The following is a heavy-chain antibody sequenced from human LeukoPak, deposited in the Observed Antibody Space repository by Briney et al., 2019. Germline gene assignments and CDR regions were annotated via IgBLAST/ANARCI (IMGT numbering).Heavy chain of an antibody. J-gene: IGHJ4*02. CDR3: ASSSWNYYDSSGYPKAFDY. CDR1: GFTVSSNH. D-gene: IGHD3-22*01. CDR2: IYSGGST. V-gene: IGHV3-66*02. Sequence: PGGSLRLSCAASGFTVSSNHMSWVRQAPGKGLEWVSVIYSGGSTYYADSVKGRFTISRDNSKNTLYLQMNSLRAEDTAVYYCASSSWNYYDSSGYPKAFDYWGQGTLVTVSS.